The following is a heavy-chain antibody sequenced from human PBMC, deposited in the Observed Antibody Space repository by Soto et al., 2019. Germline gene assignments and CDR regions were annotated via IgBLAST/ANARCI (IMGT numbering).Heavy chain of an antibody. Sequence: QVQLVQSGAEVKKPGSSVKVSCKASGDIFNNYGLSWVRQAPGQGLECVGGIVPLSGIAKYAQKFQGRVTITADESTSTTYMELTNLQSDDTAIFFCVSGIAVDRFEFWGQGTLVTVYS. J-gene: IGHJ4*02. CDR1: GDIFNNYG. V-gene: IGHV1-69*01. D-gene: IGHD6-19*01. CDR3: VSGIAVDRFEF. CDR2: IVPLSGIA.